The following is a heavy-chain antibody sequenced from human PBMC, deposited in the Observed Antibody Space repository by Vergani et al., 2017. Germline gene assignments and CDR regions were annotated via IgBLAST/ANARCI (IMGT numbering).Heavy chain of an antibody. CDR1: GYTFTGYY. CDR3: ARDAGYSYGYHYNYFDY. Sequence: QVQLVQSGAEVKKPGSSVKVSCKASGYTFTGYYMHWVRQAPGQGLEWMGWINPNSGGTNYAQKFQGRVTMTRDTSISTAYMELRSLRSDDTAVYYCARDAGYSYGYHYNYFDYWGQGTRVTVSS. D-gene: IGHD5-18*01. CDR2: INPNSGGT. J-gene: IGHJ4*02. V-gene: IGHV1-2*02.